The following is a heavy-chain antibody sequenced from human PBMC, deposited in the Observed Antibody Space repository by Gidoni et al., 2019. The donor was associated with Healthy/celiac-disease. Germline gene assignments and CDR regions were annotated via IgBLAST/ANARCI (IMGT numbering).Heavy chain of an antibody. Sequence: QVQLVEPGGGVVQPGGSLRLSWAASAFTFSTYSMPWVRQDPGKGLEWVAVISYDGSKKYYAYSVKGRFTISRDNSKNTLYLQMNSLRAEDTAVYYCARDGEDIVVVVAAPPGPGYMDVWGKGTTVTVSS. CDR2: ISYDGSKK. CDR1: AFTFSTYS. CDR3: ARDGEDIVVVVAAPPGPGYMDV. V-gene: IGHV3-30-3*01. D-gene: IGHD2-15*01. J-gene: IGHJ6*03.